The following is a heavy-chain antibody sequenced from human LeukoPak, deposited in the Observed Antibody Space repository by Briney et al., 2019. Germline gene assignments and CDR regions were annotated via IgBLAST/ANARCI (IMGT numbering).Heavy chain of an antibody. CDR1: GFTFSSYG. CDR3: AKDWDYRQHTPLFDY. Sequence: GGSLRLSCAASGFTFSSYGMHWVRQAPGRGLEWVAFIRYDGSNKYYADSVKGRFTISRDNSKNTLYLQMNSLRAEDTAVYYCAKDWDYRQHTPLFDYWGQGTLVTVSS. J-gene: IGHJ4*02. V-gene: IGHV3-30*02. D-gene: IGHD1-7*01. CDR2: IRYDGSNK.